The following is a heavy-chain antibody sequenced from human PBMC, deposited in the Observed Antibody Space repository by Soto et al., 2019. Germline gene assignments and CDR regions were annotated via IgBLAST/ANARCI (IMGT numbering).Heavy chain of an antibody. V-gene: IGHV3-11*06. CDR2: ISPKSTFR. D-gene: IGHD2-21*01. CDR1: GFPFNDYY. CDR3: VRGGGGGLFEH. J-gene: IGHJ4*02. Sequence: GGSLRLSCATCGFPFNDYYMTWIRQAPGKGLEWLSHISPKSTFRNYADSVKGRFTISRDNTESSLFLQMNSLGVDDTAVYSCVRGGGGGLFEHWGQGVLVTVSS.